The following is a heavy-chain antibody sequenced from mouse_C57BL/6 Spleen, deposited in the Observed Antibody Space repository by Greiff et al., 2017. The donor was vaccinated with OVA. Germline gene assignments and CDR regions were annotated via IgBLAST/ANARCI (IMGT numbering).Heavy chain of an antibody. CDR2: INPNNGGT. CDR3: ARPAYGTADAMDY. V-gene: IGHV1-26*01. D-gene: IGHD2-1*01. J-gene: IGHJ4*01. CDR1: GYTFTDYY. Sequence: EVQLQQSGPELVKPGASVKISCKASGYTFTDYYMNWVKQSHGKSLEWIGDINPNNGGTSYNQKFKGKATLTVDKSSSTAYMELRSLTSEDSAVYDCARPAYGTADAMDYWGQGTSVTVSS.